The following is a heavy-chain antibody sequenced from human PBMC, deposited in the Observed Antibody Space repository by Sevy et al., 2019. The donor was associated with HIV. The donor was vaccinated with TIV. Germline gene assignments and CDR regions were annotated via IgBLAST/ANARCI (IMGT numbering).Heavy chain of an antibody. CDR2: ISAYNGNT. D-gene: IGHD2-2*01. CDR3: ARVNSWDIVVVPAANPRGFDP. V-gene: IGHV1-18*01. Sequence: ASVKVSFKASGYTFTSYGISWVRQAPGQGLEWMGWISAYNGNTNYAQKLQGRVTMTTDTSTSTAYMELRSLRSDDTAVYYCARVNSWDIVVVPAANPRGFDPWGQGTLVTVSS. CDR1: GYTFTSYG. J-gene: IGHJ5*02.